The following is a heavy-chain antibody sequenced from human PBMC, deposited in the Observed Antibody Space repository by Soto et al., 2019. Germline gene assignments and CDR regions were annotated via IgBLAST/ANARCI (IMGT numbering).Heavy chain of an antibody. D-gene: IGHD1-7*01. CDR2: IIPIFGTA. CDR1: GGTFSSYA. CDR3: ARERTGTTGYYFDY. V-gene: IGHV1-69*13. Sequence: SVKVSCKASGGTFSSYAISWVRQAPGQGLEWMGGIIPIFGTANYAQKFQGRVTITADESASTAYMELSSLRSEDTAVYYCARERTGTTGYYFDYWGQGTLVTVSS. J-gene: IGHJ4*02.